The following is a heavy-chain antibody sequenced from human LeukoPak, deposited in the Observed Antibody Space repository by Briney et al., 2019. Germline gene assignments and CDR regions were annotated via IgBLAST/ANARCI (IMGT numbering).Heavy chain of an antibody. V-gene: IGHV1-8*01. D-gene: IGHD2-2*01. CDR3: ARSSVREYQLLPFDY. CDR2: MNPNSGRT. J-gene: IGHJ4*02. CDR1: GYTLTSYD. Sequence: ASVKVSRKASGYTLTSYDINWVRQATGQGLEWMGWMNPNSGRTGYAQNFQGRITITRNTSISTAYMELSSLRSEDTAVYYCARSSVREYQLLPFDYWGQGTLVTVSS.